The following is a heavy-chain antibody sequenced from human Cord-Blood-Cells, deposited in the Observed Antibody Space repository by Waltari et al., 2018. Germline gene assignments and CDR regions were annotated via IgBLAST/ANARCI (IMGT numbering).Heavy chain of an antibody. CDR2: INPNSGGT. CDR3: ARDGQDNWGFH. CDR1: GYTFTGYY. V-gene: IGHV1-2*02. D-gene: IGHD1-1*01. J-gene: IGHJ4*02. Sequence: QVQLVPAGAEVKKPGASVKVPCKASGYTFTGYYRHWVRPAPGQALEWMGWINPNSGGTNYAQKFQGRVTMTRDTSISTAYMELSRLRSDDTAVYYCARDGQDNWGFHWGQGTLVTVSS.